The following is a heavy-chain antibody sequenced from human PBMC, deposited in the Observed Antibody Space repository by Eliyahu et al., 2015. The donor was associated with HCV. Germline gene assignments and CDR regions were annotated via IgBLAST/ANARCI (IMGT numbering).Heavy chain of an antibody. J-gene: IGHJ1*01. V-gene: IGHV3-23*01. CDR1: GFTFSTYA. Sequence: VQLLESGGGLVQPGGSLRLSCAAXGFTFSTYAMTWVRQAPGKGLECVSTISGGGGSTDYADSVRGRFTISRDNSKNTLYLQMNSLRAEDTAVYYCAKDLRELRQYFQHWGQGTLVTVSS. D-gene: IGHD1-26*01. CDR3: AKDLRELRQYFQH. CDR2: ISGGGGST.